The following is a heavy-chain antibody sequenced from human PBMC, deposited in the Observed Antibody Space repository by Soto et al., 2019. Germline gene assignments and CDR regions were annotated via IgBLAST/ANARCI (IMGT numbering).Heavy chain of an antibody. CDR1: GFTFDDYA. V-gene: IGHV3-9*01. J-gene: IGHJ4*02. Sequence: GGSLRLSCAASGFTFDDYAMHWVRQAPGKGLEWVSGISWNSGSIGYADSVKGRFTISRDNAKNSLYLQMNSLRAEDTALYYCAKAMGPNGASGYDPNFDYWGQGTLVTVSS. CDR3: AKAMGPNGASGYDPNFDY. D-gene: IGHD5-12*01. CDR2: ISWNSGSI.